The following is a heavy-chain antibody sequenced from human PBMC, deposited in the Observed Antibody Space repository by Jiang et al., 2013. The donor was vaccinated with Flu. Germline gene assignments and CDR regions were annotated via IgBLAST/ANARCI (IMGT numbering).Heavy chain of an antibody. CDR3: ARHVYSGYDPDIDY. J-gene: IGHJ4*02. Sequence: GPGLVKPSETLSLTCTVSGGSISSNNYYWGWIRQPPGKGLEWIGSIFYSGNTYYNPSLKSRVTMSVDTSNNQFXLKLSSATAADTAVYYCARHVYSGYDPDIDYWGQGTLVTVSS. CDR1: GGSISSNNYY. CDR2: IFYSGNT. V-gene: IGHV4-39*01. D-gene: IGHD5-12*01.